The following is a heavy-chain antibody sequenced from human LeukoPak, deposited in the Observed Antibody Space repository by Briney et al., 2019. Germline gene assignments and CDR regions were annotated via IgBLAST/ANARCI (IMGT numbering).Heavy chain of an antibody. Sequence: SETLSLTCTVSGGSISSYNWSWIRQPAGQGLEWIGRIYTSGSTNYNPSLKSRVTISVDKSKNQFSLKLSSETAADTAVYYCASLRGGYYDSSGYYSGVWFDPWGQGTLVTVSS. J-gene: IGHJ5*02. V-gene: IGHV4-4*07. D-gene: IGHD3-22*01. CDR2: IYTSGST. CDR1: GGSISSYN. CDR3: ASLRGGYYDSSGYYSGVWFDP.